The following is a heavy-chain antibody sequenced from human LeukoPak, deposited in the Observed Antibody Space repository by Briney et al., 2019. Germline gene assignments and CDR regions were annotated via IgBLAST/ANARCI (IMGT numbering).Heavy chain of an antibody. CDR3: AKDRGSWSYGGFDY. D-gene: IGHD1-26*01. Sequence: GGSLRLSCAASGFTFSSYGMHWVRQAPGKGLEWVAFIRYDGSNKYYADSVKGRFTISRDNSKNTLYLQMNSLRIEDTAVYYCAKDRGSWSYGGFDYWGQGILVTVSS. J-gene: IGHJ4*02. CDR1: GFTFSSYG. CDR2: IRYDGSNK. V-gene: IGHV3-30*02.